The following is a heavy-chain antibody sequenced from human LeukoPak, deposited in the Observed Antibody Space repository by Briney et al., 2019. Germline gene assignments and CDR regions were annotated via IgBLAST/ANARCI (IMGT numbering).Heavy chain of an antibody. Sequence: GGSLRLSCAASGFTFGSYWMSWDRQAPGKGLEWVANVKQDGSEKYYVDSVKGRFTISRDNAKNSLYLQMNSLRAEDTAVYYCARMTHSSSWYYYYYYYYMDVWGKGTTVTVSS. CDR1: GFTFGSYW. D-gene: IGHD6-13*01. CDR2: VKQDGSEK. CDR3: ARMTHSSSWYYYYYYYYMDV. J-gene: IGHJ6*03. V-gene: IGHV3-7*01.